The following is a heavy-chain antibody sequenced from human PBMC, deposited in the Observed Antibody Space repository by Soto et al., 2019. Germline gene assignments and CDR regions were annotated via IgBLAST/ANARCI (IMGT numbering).Heavy chain of an antibody. Sequence: SETLSLTCAVYGWSFSGYYWGWIRQPPGKGLEWIGEINHSGSTNYNPSLKSRVTISVDTSKNQFSLKLSSVTAADTAVYYCAGKHSTYGMDVWGQGTTVTVSS. V-gene: IGHV4-34*01. J-gene: IGHJ6*02. CDR3: AGKHSTYGMDV. CDR2: INHSGST. CDR1: GWSFSGYY.